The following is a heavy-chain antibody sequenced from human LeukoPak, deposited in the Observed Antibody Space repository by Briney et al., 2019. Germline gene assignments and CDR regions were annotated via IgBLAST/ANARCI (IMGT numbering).Heavy chain of an antibody. CDR2: INHSGST. V-gene: IGHV4-34*01. J-gene: IGHJ4*02. CDR3: AGDRYYGSGSYWIY. D-gene: IGHD3-10*01. Sequence: SETLSLTCAVYGGSFSGYYWSWIRQPPGKGLEWIGEINHSGSTNYNPSLKSRVTISVDTSKNQLSLKLSSVTAADTAVYYCAGDRYYGSGSYWIYWGQGTLVTVSS. CDR1: GGSFSGYY.